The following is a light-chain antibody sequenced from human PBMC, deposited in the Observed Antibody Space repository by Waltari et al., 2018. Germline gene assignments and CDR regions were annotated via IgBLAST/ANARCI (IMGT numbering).Light chain of an antibody. CDR1: SGHSTYT. V-gene: IGLV4-69*01. J-gene: IGLJ2*01. CDR2: VNSDGNH. CDR3: QTWGTGTVV. Sequence: QLVLTQSPSASASLGASVKLTCTLSSGHSTYTIAWHQQQPGKGPRYLMRVNSDGNHSKGDGIPDRFSGSTAGGERHLTITSLQSEDEADYYCQTWGTGTVVFGGGTKLTVL.